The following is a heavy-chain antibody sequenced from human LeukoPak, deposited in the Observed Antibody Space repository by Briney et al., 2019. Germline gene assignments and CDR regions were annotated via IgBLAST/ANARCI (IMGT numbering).Heavy chain of an antibody. Sequence: GGSLRLSCAASGFTFSGYEMNRVRQAPGQGMEWVSYIRSSGSTKYYADCVKGRFTISRDNAKHSLYLQMNSLRAEDTAVYYCAKGTEDIVATGISYGMDVWGQGTTVTVSS. D-gene: IGHD5-12*01. V-gene: IGHV3-48*03. CDR1: GFTFSGYE. J-gene: IGHJ6*02. CDR2: IRSSGSTK. CDR3: AKGTEDIVATGISYGMDV.